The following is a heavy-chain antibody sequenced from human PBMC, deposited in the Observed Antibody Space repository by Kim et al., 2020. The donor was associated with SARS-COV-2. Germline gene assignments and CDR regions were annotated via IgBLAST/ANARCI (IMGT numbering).Heavy chain of an antibody. CDR2: IWYDGSNK. D-gene: IGHD3-3*01. CDR1: GFTFSSYG. CDR3: ARDWALLRFTSGFDY. V-gene: IGHV3-33*01. J-gene: IGHJ4*02. Sequence: GGSLRLSCAASGFTFSSYGMHWVRQAPGKGLEWVAVIWYDGSNKYYADSVKGRFTISRDNSKNTLYLQMNSLRAEDTAVYYCARDWALLRFTSGFDYWGQGTLVTVSS.